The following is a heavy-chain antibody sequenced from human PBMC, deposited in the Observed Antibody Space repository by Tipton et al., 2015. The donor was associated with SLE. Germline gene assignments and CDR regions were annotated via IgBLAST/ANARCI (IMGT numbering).Heavy chain of an antibody. D-gene: IGHD6-6*01. CDR2: ISSSSTTI. Sequence: SLRLSCSASGFTLSAYNMNWVRQAPGKGLEWVSYISSSSTTIYYADSVRGRFTVSRDNAKNSLYLQMNNLGAEDTAVYYCSRAGAVRPPDYWGQGTLFTVSS. CDR3: SRAGAVRPPDY. J-gene: IGHJ4*02. V-gene: IGHV3-48*01. CDR1: GFTLSAYN.